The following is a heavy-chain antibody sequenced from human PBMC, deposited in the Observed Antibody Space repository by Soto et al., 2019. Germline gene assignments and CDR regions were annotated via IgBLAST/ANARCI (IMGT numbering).Heavy chain of an antibody. CDR3: AKRPLAARHTDY. J-gene: IGHJ4*02. D-gene: IGHD6-6*01. Sequence: EVQLLESGGGLVQPGGSPRLSCAASGFTFSNYAMTWVRQAPGKGLEWVSNISGSGDNTYYADSLRGRFTISRDNSTNTLYLKMNSLRADDTAVYYCAKRPLAARHTDYWGQGTLVTVSS. CDR2: ISGSGDNT. CDR1: GFTFSNYA. V-gene: IGHV3-23*01.